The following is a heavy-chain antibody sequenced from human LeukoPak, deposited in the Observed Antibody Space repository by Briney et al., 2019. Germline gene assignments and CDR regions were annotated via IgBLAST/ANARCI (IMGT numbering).Heavy chain of an antibody. CDR3: AKSRAPSADPDAFDM. V-gene: IGHV3-30*02. J-gene: IGHJ3*02. CDR1: GFTFSNYG. Sequence: GGSLRLSCLGSGFTFSNYGIHWVRQAPGKGLEWVAFIRYGGNNEYYADSVKARFRISRDNSKKSLYLEMNNLRPEDTAVYYCAKSRAPSADPDAFDMWGQGTMVTVSS. CDR2: IRYGGNNE.